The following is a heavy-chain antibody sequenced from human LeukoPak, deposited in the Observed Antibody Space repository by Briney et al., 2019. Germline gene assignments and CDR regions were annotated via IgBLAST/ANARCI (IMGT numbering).Heavy chain of an antibody. D-gene: IGHD2-2*01. V-gene: IGHV3-48*01. CDR3: ASSLGYCSSTSCPQGY. CDR1: GFTFSSYS. Sequence: GGSLRLSCAASGFTFSSYSMNWVRQAPGKGLEWVSYISSSSSTIYYADSVKGRFTISRDNAKNSLYLQMNSLRAEDTAVYYCASSLGYCSSTSCPQGYWGQGTLVTVSS. J-gene: IGHJ4*02. CDR2: ISSSSSTI.